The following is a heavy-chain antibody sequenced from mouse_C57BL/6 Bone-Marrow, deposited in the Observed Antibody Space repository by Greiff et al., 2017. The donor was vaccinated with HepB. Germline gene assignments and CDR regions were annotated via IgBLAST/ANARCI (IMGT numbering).Heavy chain of an antibody. D-gene: IGHD1-1*01. CDR2: IYPGSGST. Sequence: QVQLQQSGAELVKPGASVKMSCKASGYTFTSYWITWVKQRPGQGLEWIGDIYPGSGSTNYNEKFKSKATLTVDTSSSTAYMQLSSLTSEDSAVYYCARRGGYGSSLFDYWGQGTTLTVSS. V-gene: IGHV1-55*01. CDR3: ARRGGYGSSLFDY. CDR1: GYTFTSYW. J-gene: IGHJ2*01.